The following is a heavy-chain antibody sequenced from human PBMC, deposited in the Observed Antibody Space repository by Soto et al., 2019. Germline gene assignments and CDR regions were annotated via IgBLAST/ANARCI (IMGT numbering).Heavy chain of an antibody. J-gene: IGHJ4*02. Sequence: SETLSLTCTVSGGSISSYYWSWIRQPPGKGLEWIGYIYYSGSTNYNPSLKSRVTISVDTSKKQFSLKLSSVTAADTAVYYCARVVYSYGYYPDYWGQGTLVTVSS. D-gene: IGHD5-18*01. V-gene: IGHV4-59*01. CDR1: GGSISSYY. CDR3: ARVVYSYGYYPDY. CDR2: IYYSGST.